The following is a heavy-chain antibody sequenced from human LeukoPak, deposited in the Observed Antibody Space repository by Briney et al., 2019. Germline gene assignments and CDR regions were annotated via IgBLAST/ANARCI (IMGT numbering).Heavy chain of an antibody. D-gene: IGHD1-26*01. Sequence: WGSLRLSCAASGFTFSSYSMNWVRQAPGKGLEWVSSISSSSSYIYYADSVKGRFTISRDNAKNSLYLQMNSLRAEDTAVYYCARDMAPSRIVGATRDYWGQGTLVTASS. CDR1: GFTFSSYS. J-gene: IGHJ4*02. V-gene: IGHV3-21*01. CDR3: ARDMAPSRIVGATRDY. CDR2: ISSSSSYI.